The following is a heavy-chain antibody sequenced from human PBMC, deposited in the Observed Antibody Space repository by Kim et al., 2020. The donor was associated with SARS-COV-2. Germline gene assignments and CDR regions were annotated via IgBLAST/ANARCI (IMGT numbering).Heavy chain of an antibody. D-gene: IGHD6-13*01. CDR3: ASTARKYSSSWYDY. Sequence: TPSLKSRVTISVDTSKNQFSLKLSYVTAADTAVYYCASTARKYSSSWYDYWGQGTLITVSS. J-gene: IGHJ4*02. V-gene: IGHV4-59*01.